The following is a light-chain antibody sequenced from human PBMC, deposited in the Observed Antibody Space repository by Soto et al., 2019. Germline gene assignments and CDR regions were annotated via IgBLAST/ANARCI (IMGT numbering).Light chain of an antibody. Sequence: EIVLTQFPATLSLSPGDGATLSCRASQSVSSYLAWYQQKRGQAPRLLIYDSCNRATGIPARFSGSGSGTDFSLIISSLEPEYFAVYYCQQRSNWHLTFGGGTKVEIK. CDR1: QSVSSY. V-gene: IGKV3-11*01. J-gene: IGKJ4*01. CDR2: DSC. CDR3: QQRSNWHLT.